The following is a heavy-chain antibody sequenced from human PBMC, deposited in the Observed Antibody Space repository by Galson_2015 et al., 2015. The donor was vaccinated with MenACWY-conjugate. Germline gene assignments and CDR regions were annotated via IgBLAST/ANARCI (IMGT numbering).Heavy chain of an antibody. V-gene: IGHV1-69*13. J-gene: IGHJ6*02. D-gene: IGHD4-17*01. CDR2: IIPRFGEA. CDR3: TRTRTTVISSGYYYYAMDA. Sequence: SVKVSCKAAAGTFSSYAMSWVRQAPGQGLEWMGGIIPRFGEANCAQKFKGRVTITADESTRTCYMELTSLRSEDTAVYYCTRTRTTVISSGYYYYAMDAWGQGTTVTVSS. CDR1: AGTFSSYA.